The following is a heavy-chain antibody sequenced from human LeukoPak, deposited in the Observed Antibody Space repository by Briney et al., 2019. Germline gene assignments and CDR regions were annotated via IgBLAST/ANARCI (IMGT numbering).Heavy chain of an antibody. CDR3: AKEPNN. J-gene: IGHJ4*02. V-gene: IGHV3-23*01. Sequence: GGSLRLSCTASGFTFSLYAMSWVRQAPGKGLEWVSAISGSSDTTYYADSLKGRFTISRDSSKNTLYLQMNSLRVEDTAIYYCAKEPNNWGQGTLVTVSS. CDR1: GFTFSLYA. CDR2: ISGSSDTT.